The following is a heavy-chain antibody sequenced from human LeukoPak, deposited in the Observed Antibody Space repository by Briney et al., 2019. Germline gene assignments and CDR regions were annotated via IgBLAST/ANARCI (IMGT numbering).Heavy chain of an antibody. V-gene: IGHV4-59*08. J-gene: IGHJ4*02. CDR1: GGSISSFY. D-gene: IGHD5-12*01. Sequence: SGTLSLTCTVSGGSISSFYWSWIRQPPGKGLEWIGYIYVSGITKYTPSLKSRVTISVDTSKNQFSLKMSSVAAADTAVYYCARHRDTRGYGGYWDFDQWGQGTLVTVSS. CDR2: IYVSGIT. CDR3: ARHRDTRGYGGYWDFDQ.